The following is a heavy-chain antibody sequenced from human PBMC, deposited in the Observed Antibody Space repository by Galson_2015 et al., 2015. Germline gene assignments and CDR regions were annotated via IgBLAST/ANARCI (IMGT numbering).Heavy chain of an antibody. D-gene: IGHD3-10*01. CDR3: AREGGGYASGNGGTFDV. J-gene: IGHJ3*01. V-gene: IGHV3-30-3*01. Sequence: SLRLSCAASAFTFSTYGMYWVRQAPGKGLEWVALISFDGSNKYYADSVKGRFTISRDNSKNTLYLQMNSLRAEDTAVHYCAREGGGYASGNGGTFDVWGQGTMVTVSS. CDR2: ISFDGSNK. CDR1: AFTFSTYG.